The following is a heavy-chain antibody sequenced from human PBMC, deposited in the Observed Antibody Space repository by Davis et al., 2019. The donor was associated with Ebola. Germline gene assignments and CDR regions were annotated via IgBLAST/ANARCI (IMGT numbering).Heavy chain of an antibody. V-gene: IGHV3-74*01. CDR3: ARDGIVEVIDLDY. J-gene: IGHJ4*02. CDR1: GFTFSSYS. Sequence: GESLKISCAASGFTFSSYSMNWVRQAPGKGLVWVSRIKTDGSTTNYADSVRGRFTISRDNAKNTLYLQMNSLRADDTAVYYCARDGIVEVIDLDYWGQGTLVTVSS. CDR2: IKTDGSTT. D-gene: IGHD3-16*02.